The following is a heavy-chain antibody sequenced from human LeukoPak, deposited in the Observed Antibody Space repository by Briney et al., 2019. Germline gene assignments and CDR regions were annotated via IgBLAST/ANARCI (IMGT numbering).Heavy chain of an antibody. Sequence: SLSLTCIFCGGSISRGVYYWDWTRQPPGKGLEWIGYIFYRVTANYTPSLKSRFTTSSDTSKNQFSMSLSSVTAADTAVYYCAGVSLWIYAFDNWGQGTLVTVSS. CDR2: IFYRVTA. D-gene: IGHD1-7*01. J-gene: IGHJ4*02. CDR1: GGSISRGVYY. V-gene: IGHV4-30-4*08. CDR3: AGVSLWIYAFDN.